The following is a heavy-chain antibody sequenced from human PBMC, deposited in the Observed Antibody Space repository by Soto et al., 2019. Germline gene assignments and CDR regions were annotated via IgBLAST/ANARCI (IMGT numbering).Heavy chain of an antibody. D-gene: IGHD4-17*01. Sequence: EVQLLESGGGLVQPGGSLRLSCAASGFTFSSYAMSWVRQAPGKGLEWVSAISGSGGSTYYADSVKGRFTISRDNSKNPLYQQMNSLRAEDTAVYYCAKEHDYGDERFGYWGQGTLVTVSS. CDR3: AKEHDYGDERFGY. V-gene: IGHV3-23*01. CDR2: ISGSGGST. CDR1: GFTFSSYA. J-gene: IGHJ4*02.